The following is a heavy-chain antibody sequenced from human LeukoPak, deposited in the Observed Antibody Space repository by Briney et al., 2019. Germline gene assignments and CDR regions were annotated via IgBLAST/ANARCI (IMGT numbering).Heavy chain of an antibody. Sequence: GESLKISCKGSGYSINSYWIGWGRQMAGEGLGWMGIIYTGGSATRYSPFFQGKVTIQADKSIIPAYLQWSSLKASDTTMYYCATQLPVWFGELSQSYFEYWGQRTLVPVSS. CDR2: IYTGGSAT. J-gene: IGHJ4*02. CDR3: ATQLPVWFGELSQSYFEY. CDR1: GYSINSYW. D-gene: IGHD3-10*01. V-gene: IGHV5-51*01.